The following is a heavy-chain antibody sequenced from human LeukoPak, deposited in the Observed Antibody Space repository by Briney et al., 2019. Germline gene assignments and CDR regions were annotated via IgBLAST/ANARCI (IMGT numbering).Heavy chain of an antibody. Sequence: SETLSLTCTVSGGSISSGDYYWSWIRQHPGKGLEWIGYIYYSGSTYYNPSLKSRVTISVDTSKNQFSLKLSSVTAADTAVYYCARGMDYGGQRGRGAFDIWGQGTMVTVSS. CDR1: GGSISSGDYY. J-gene: IGHJ3*02. CDR2: IYYSGST. CDR3: ARGMDYGGQRGRGAFDI. D-gene: IGHD4-23*01. V-gene: IGHV4-31*03.